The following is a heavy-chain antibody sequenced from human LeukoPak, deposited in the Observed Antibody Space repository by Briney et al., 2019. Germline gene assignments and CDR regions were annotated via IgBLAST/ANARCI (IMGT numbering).Heavy chain of an antibody. CDR1: GGSFSGYY. Sequence: PSETLSLTCAVYGGSFSGYYWSWIRQPPGKGLEWIGEINHSGSTNYNPSLKSRVTISVDTSKNQFSLKLSSVTAADTAVYYCARYVVVTATWDAFDIWGQGTMVTVSS. D-gene: IGHD2-21*02. CDR2: INHSGST. J-gene: IGHJ3*02. CDR3: ARYVVVTATWDAFDI. V-gene: IGHV4-34*01.